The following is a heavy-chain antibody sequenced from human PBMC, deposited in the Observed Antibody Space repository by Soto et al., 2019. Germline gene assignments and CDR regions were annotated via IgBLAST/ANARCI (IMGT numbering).Heavy chain of an antibody. D-gene: IGHD1-26*01. Sequence: QVQLVQSGAELKKPGSSVNVSCAASGGTFKTYTINWVRQAPGQGLEWIGQIIPMYDSANYAQRFQGRVTISADKSTNIGYMALSGLRSEDTALYYCATWRTYSGSYCFDYWGQGTLVSVSS. V-gene: IGHV1-69*06. CDR1: GGTFKTYT. J-gene: IGHJ4*02. CDR3: ATWRTYSGSYCFDY. CDR2: IIPMYDSA.